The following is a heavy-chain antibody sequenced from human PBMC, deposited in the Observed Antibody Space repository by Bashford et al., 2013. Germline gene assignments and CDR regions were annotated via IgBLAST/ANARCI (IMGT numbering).Heavy chain of an antibody. CDR3: ARQLGIGPRYYYGMDV. Sequence: SVKVSCKASGGTFSSYAISWVRQAPGQGLEWMGGIIPIFGTANYAQKFQGRVTITADESTSTAYMELSSLRSEDTAVYYCARQLGIGPRYYYGMDVWGQGTTVTVSS. D-gene: IGHD7-27*01. V-gene: IGHV1-69*13. CDR2: IIPIFGTA. CDR1: GGTFSSYA. J-gene: IGHJ6*02.